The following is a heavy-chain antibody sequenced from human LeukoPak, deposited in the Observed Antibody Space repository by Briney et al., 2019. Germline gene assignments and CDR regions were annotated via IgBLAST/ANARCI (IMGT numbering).Heavy chain of an antibody. CDR2: IYYSGST. J-gene: IGHJ5*02. V-gene: IGHV4-61*01. CDR1: GGSISSSSYY. CDR3: AREAYSSSRYWFDP. D-gene: IGHD6-13*01. Sequence: PSETLSLTCTVSGGSISSSSYYWSWIRQPPGKGLEWIGYIYYSGSTNYNPSLKSRVTISVDTSKNQFSLKLSSVTAADTAMYYCAREAYSSSRYWFDPWGQGTLVTVSS.